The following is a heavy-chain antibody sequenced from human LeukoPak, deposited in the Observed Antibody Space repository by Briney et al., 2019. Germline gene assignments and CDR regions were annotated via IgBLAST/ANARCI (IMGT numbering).Heavy chain of an antibody. CDR1: GYTFTGYY. V-gene: IGHV1-2*02. CDR3: ARQSLRRIQLWLLDY. D-gene: IGHD5-18*01. J-gene: IGHJ4*02. CDR2: INPNSGGT. Sequence: ASVKVSCKASGYTFTGYYMHWVRQAPGQGLEWMGWINPNSGGTNYAQKFQGRVTMTRDTSISTAYMELSRLRSDDAAVYHCARQSLRRIQLWLLDYWGQGTLVTVSS.